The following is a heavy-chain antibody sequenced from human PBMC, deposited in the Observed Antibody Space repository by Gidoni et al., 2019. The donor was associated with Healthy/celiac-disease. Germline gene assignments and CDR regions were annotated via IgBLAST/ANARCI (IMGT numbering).Heavy chain of an antibody. D-gene: IGHD3-22*01. Sequence: EVQLVESGGGLVQPGGSLRLSCAASGFTVSRNYISWGRQAPGKGLEWVSVVYGGGSTYYAESGKGLFTISRNNSKNTLYLQMNSRRAEDTAVYYGASHYYDSSGYYRHFDYWGQGTLVTVSS. CDR1: GFTVSRNY. V-gene: IGHV3-53*04. J-gene: IGHJ4*02. CDR3: ASHYYDSSGYYRHFDY. CDR2: VYGGGST.